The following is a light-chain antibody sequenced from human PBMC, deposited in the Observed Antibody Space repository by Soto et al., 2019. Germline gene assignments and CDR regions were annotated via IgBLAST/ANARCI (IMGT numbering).Light chain of an antibody. CDR3: QQYYSTPRT. CDR2: WAS. Sequence: DIVMTQSPDSLAVSLGERATINCKSSQSVLYSSNNKNYLAWYQQKPGQPPKLLIYWASTRESGVPDRFSGSGSGTDFTLTISGLQAEDVAVYYCQQYYSTPRTFXQGTKVDIK. V-gene: IGKV4-1*01. J-gene: IGKJ1*01. CDR1: QSVLYSSNNKNY.